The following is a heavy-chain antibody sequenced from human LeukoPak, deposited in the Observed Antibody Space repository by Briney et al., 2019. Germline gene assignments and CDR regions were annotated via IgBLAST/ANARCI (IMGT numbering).Heavy chain of an antibody. J-gene: IGHJ4*02. Sequence: GGSLRLPCAASGFTFSSYAMRWVRQAPGKGLEWVSAISGSGGSTYYADSVKGRFTISRDNSRDTLYLQMNSLRAGDTAVYYCAQVYYDYVWGIYYFDYWGQGTLVTVSS. V-gene: IGHV3-23*01. D-gene: IGHD3-16*01. CDR2: ISGSGGST. CDR3: AQVYYDYVWGIYYFDY. CDR1: GFTFSSYA.